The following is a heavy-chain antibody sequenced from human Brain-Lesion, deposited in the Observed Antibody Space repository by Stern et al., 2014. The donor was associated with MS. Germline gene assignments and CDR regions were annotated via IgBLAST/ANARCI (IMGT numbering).Heavy chain of an antibody. CDR2: IYTSGST. CDR1: GGSISSGSYS. Sequence: QDQLVQSGPGLVKPSQALSLTCTVSGGSISSGSYSWTWIRQSAGKGLEWIGRIYTSGSTNYNLPFKRRTTTSSDTAKNQFPLKLHSVTAADTAVYYCARGTAMIFGANGLDVWGQGTTVTVSS. CDR3: ARGTAMIFGANGLDV. D-gene: IGHD3/OR15-3a*01. V-gene: IGHV4-61*02. J-gene: IGHJ6*02.